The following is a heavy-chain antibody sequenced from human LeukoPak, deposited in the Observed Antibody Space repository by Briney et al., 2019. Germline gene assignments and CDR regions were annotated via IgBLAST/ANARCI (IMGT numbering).Heavy chain of an antibody. V-gene: IGHV4-59*10. CDR1: GGSFSGYY. Sequence: SETLSLTCAVYGGSFSGYYWSWIRQPPGKGLEWIGRIYTSGSTNYNPSLKSRVTMSVDTSKNQFSLKLSSVTAADTAVYYCARGGDYYDFWSGYYYYYMDVWGKGTTVTVSS. CDR2: IYTSGST. CDR3: ARGGDYYDFWSGYYYYYMDV. D-gene: IGHD3-3*01. J-gene: IGHJ6*03.